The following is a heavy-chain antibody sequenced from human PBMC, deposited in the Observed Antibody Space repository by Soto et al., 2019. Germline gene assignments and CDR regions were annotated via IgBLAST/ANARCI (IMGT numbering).Heavy chain of an antibody. CDR2: LTNNGGTT. Sequence: DVQLVESGGGLVQPGGSLRLSCVASGFTFSTYAMHWVRQAPGKGLEYVSALTNNGGTTYYASSVEGRFTISRDNSKNTLYLQMGSLRAEDMAVYYCARAASSTWYLAYWGQGTLVTVSS. CDR3: ARAASSTWYLAY. D-gene: IGHD6-13*01. V-gene: IGHV3-64*01. J-gene: IGHJ4*02. CDR1: GFTFSTYA.